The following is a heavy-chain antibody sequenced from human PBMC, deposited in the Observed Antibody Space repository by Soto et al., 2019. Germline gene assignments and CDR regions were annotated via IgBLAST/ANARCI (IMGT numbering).Heavy chain of an antibody. CDR3: ARSMALAIAVVPAPSGYYYYGIDV. CDR2: IDPSDSYT. CDR1: GYSFTSYW. V-gene: IGHV5-10-1*01. D-gene: IGHD2-2*01. J-gene: IGHJ6*02. Sequence: GESLKISCKGSGYSFTSYWISWVRQMPGKGLEWMGRIDPSDSYTNYSPSFQGHVTISADKSISTAYLQWSSLKASDTAMYYCARSMALAIAVVPAPSGYYYYGIDVCGQRPTVTVSS.